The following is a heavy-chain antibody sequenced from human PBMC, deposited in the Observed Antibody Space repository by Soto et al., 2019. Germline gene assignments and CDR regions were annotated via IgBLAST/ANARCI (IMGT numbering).Heavy chain of an antibody. CDR2: MNPNRGNT. V-gene: IGHV1-8*01. CDR3: AADIVLVPAAMRYIQH. J-gene: IGHJ1*01. CDR1: GYTFTSYD. D-gene: IGHD2-2*01. Sequence: QVQLVQSGAEVKKPGASVKVSCKASGYTFTSYDIHWVRQATGQGLEWLGWMNPNRGNTGYAQKFQGRVTMTRNTSISRAYMELSSLRSEDTAVYYCAADIVLVPAAMRYIQHWGQGTLVTVSS.